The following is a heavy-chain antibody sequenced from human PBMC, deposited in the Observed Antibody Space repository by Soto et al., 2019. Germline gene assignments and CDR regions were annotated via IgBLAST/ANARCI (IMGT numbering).Heavy chain of an antibody. D-gene: IGHD3-3*01. J-gene: IGHJ4*02. CDR1: GGSISIGGFS. CDR2: IYYGGTT. CDR3: ARFSFGFAY. Sequence: PSETLSLTCSVSGGSISIGGFSWSWIRQPLGKGLEWIGYIYYGGTTYYNPSLKSRVTMSVDRSKNQFSLELGSVTAADTAVYYCARFSFGFAYWGRGTLVTLSS. V-gene: IGHV4-30-2*01.